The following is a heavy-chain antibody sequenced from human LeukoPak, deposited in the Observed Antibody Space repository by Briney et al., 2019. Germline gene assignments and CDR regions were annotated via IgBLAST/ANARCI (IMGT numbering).Heavy chain of an antibody. Sequence: ASVKVSCKASGGTFSSYAISWVRQAPGQGLEWMGGIIPIFGTANYAQKFRGRVTITADESTSTAYMELSSLRSEDTAVYYCARGEAGITMIVVANWFDPWGQGTLVTVSS. D-gene: IGHD3-22*01. J-gene: IGHJ5*02. CDR1: GGTFSSYA. CDR3: ARGEAGITMIVVANWFDP. V-gene: IGHV1-69*13. CDR2: IIPIFGTA.